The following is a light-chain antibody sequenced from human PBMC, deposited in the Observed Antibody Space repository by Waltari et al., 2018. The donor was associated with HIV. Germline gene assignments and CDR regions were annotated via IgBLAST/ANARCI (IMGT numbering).Light chain of an antibody. J-gene: IGKJ1*01. CDR3: QQYNNWPPWT. Sequence: EIVMTQSPATLSVSPGERVTLSCRASQSITTKFAWYQQTPGQAPRLLIYGASTRAPGIPDRFSGSGSGTEFTLTISSLQSEDFAIYYCQQYNNWPPWTFGQGTKVEI. CDR2: GAS. CDR1: QSITTK. V-gene: IGKV3-15*01.